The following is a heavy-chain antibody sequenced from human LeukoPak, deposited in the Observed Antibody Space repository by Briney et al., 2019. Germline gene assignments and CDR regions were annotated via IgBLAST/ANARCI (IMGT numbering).Heavy chain of an antibody. CDR2: TYSAGST. V-gene: IGHV3-53*01. J-gene: IGHJ6*03. D-gene: IGHD3-3*01. Sequence: GGSLRLSCAASGFTVSSNFMSWVRQAPGKGLEWVSITYSAGSTYYSDSVKGRSTISRDNSKNTLDLQMNSLRVEDTAVYYCARVRTDYDFWSGYRYYYYYMDVWGKGTTVTVSS. CDR3: ARVRTDYDFWSGYRYYYYYMDV. CDR1: GFTVSSNF.